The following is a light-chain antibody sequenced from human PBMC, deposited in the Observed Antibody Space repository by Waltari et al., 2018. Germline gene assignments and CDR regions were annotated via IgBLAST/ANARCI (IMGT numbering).Light chain of an antibody. J-gene: IGLJ2*01. CDR2: DVS. CDR3: SSYITSSTL. V-gene: IGLV2-14*01. CDR1: SSDVGYNY. Sequence: QSALTQPPSVSGSRARSFTIPCTRTSSDVGYNYVSWYQQFPGKAPKLVIYDVSHRPSGVSNRFSGSKSGNTASLTISGLQAEDEADYLCSSYITSSTLFGGGTKLTVL.